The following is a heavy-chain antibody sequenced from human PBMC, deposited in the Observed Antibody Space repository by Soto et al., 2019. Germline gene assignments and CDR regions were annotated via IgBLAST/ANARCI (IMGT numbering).Heavy chain of an antibody. CDR2: IFWNDDK. CDR3: THSRYCTTTSCYIPWFDS. Sequence: SGPTLVNPTQTLTLTCSFSGFSFSTPGEGVGWIRQPPGKALDWLALIFWNDDKRYSPSLKSRLTITKDTSKNQVVLTMTNMDPVDTATYYCTHSRYCTTTSCYIPWFDSWGQGTLVTVPQ. D-gene: IGHD2-2*02. J-gene: IGHJ5*01. CDR1: GFSFSTPGEG. V-gene: IGHV2-5*01.